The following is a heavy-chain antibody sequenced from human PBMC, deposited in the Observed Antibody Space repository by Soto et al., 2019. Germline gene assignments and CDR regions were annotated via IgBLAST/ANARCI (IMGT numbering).Heavy chain of an antibody. CDR2: ISGSGGST. CDR1: GFTFSSYA. Sequence: PGGSLRLSCAASGFTFSSYAMSWVRQAPGKGLEWVSAISGSGGSTYYADSVKGRFTISRDNSKNTLYLQMNSLRAEDTAVYYCAKSGGDYDFWSGYYMPFDYWGQGTLVTVSS. CDR3: AKSGGDYDFWSGYYMPFDY. J-gene: IGHJ4*02. V-gene: IGHV3-23*01. D-gene: IGHD3-3*01.